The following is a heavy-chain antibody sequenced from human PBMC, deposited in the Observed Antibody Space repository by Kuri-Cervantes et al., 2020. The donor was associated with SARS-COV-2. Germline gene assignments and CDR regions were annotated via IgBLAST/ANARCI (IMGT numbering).Heavy chain of an antibody. CDR3: ARETSTYSSSIDY. J-gene: IGHJ4*02. V-gene: IGHV4-30-2*01. D-gene: IGHD6-6*01. CDR1: GGSISSGGYY. Sequence: LRLSCTVSGGSISSGGYYWSWTRQPPGKGLEWIGYIYHSGSTYYNPSLKSRVTISVDRSKNQFSLKLSSVTAADTAVYYCARETSTYSSSIDYWGQGTLVTVSS. CDR2: IYHSGST.